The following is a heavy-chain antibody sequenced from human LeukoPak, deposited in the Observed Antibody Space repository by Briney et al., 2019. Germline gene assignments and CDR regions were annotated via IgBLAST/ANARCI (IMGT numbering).Heavy chain of an antibody. D-gene: IGHD1-1*01. Sequence: SETLSLTCTVSGGSISSGDYYWSWIRQHPGKGLEWIGYIYNSGSTYYNPSLKSRVTISVDTSKNQFSLKLSSVTAADTAVYYCASSTRTRAGFDLWGRGTLVTVSS. CDR1: GGSISSGDYY. V-gene: IGHV4-31*03. J-gene: IGHJ2*01. CDR2: IYNSGST. CDR3: ASSTRTRAGFDL.